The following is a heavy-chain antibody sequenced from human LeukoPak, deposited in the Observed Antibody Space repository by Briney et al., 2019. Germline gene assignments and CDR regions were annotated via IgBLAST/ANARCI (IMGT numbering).Heavy chain of an antibody. V-gene: IGHV1-2*02. D-gene: IGHD3-22*01. CDR1: GYTFTGYY. CDR2: INPNSGGT. CDR3: ARVYDSSGYYGFDY. Sequence: ASVKVSCKASGYTFTGYYMHWVRQAPGQGLEWMGWINPNSGGTNYAQKFQGRVTMTRGTSISTAYMELSRLRSDDTAVYYCARVYDSSGYYGFDYWGQGTLVTVSS. J-gene: IGHJ4*02.